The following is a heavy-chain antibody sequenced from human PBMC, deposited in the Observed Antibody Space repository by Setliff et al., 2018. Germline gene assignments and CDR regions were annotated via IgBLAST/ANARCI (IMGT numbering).Heavy chain of an antibody. V-gene: IGHV1-69*05. CDR3: ARERGSYDSSIHYTYYFDY. CDR1: GGTFRNYG. CDR2: IIPIFGTA. Sequence: WASVKVSCKASGGTFRNYGISWVRQAPGQGLDWMGGIIPIFGTANYAQKFQGRVTITTDDSTNTAYMELSSLRSEDTAVYFCARERGSYDSSIHYTYYFDYWGQGTLVTVSS. J-gene: IGHJ4*02. D-gene: IGHD3-22*01.